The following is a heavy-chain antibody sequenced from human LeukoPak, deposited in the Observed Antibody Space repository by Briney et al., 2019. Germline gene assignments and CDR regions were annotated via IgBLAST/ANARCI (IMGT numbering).Heavy chain of an antibody. V-gene: IGHV1-69*01. J-gene: IGHJ3*02. CDR3: ARDGRYCSIPGGCAFDI. CDR1: GGTFSSYA. D-gene: IGHD2-2*01. Sequence: SVKVSCKASGGTFSSYAISWVRQAPGQGLEWMGGIIPIFGRANYAQKFQGRVTITADESTTTAYMELSRLRSDDTAVYYCARDGRYCSIPGGCAFDIWGQGTMVTVSS. CDR2: IIPIFGRA.